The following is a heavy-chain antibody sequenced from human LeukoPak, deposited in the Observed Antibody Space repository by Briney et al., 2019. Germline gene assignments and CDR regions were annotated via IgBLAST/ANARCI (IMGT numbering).Heavy chain of an antibody. D-gene: IGHD1-26*01. CDR1: GFTFSSYA. Sequence: GGSLRLSCAASGFTFSSYAMNWARQAPGKGLEWVSSISSRSSYIYYADSVKGRFTISRDNAKNSLYLQMNSLRAEDTAVYYCARDLEVGATTWWGQGTLVTVSS. CDR2: ISSRSSYI. V-gene: IGHV3-21*01. J-gene: IGHJ4*02. CDR3: ARDLEVGATTW.